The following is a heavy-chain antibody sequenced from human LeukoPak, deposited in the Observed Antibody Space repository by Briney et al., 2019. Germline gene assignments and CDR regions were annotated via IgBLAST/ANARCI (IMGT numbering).Heavy chain of an antibody. V-gene: IGHV4-30-2*01. CDR2: IYHTGST. Sequence: SETLSLTCDVSGGSISSGLYSWSWIRQPLGKGLEWIGYIYHTGSTYYNPSLKSRVTISVDTSKNQFSLRLSSVTAADTAVYYCARGDLWDFDYWGQGTLVTVSS. J-gene: IGHJ4*02. D-gene: IGHD1-26*01. CDR3: ARGDLWDFDY. CDR1: GGSISSGLYS.